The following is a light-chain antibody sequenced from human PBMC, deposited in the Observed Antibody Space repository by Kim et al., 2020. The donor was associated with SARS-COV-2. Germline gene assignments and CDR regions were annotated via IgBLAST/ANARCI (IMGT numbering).Light chain of an antibody. CDR3: QQYHTSPRT. Sequence: EIVLTQSPGTLSLSPGERATLSCRASQSVSSYYLAWYQQKPGQAPRLLIYDVSNRATGIPDRFSGSGSGTDSTLTISRLEPEDFAVYYCQQYHTSPRTFGQGTKVDIK. J-gene: IGKJ1*01. V-gene: IGKV3-20*01. CDR2: DVS. CDR1: QSVSSYY.